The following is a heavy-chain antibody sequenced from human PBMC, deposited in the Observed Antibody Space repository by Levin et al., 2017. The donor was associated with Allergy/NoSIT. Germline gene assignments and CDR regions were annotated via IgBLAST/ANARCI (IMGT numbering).Heavy chain of an antibody. D-gene: IGHD3-10*01. CDR1: GYSFTSYW. J-gene: IGHJ3*02. CDR3: ASRYYGSLQGDAFDI. V-gene: IGHV5-51*01. CDR2: IYPGDSDT. Sequence: GESLKISCKGSGYSFTSYWIGWVRQMPGKGLEWMGIIYPGDSDTRYSPSFQGQVTISADKSISTAYLQWSSLKASDTAMYYCASRYYGSLQGDAFDIWGQGTMVTVSS.